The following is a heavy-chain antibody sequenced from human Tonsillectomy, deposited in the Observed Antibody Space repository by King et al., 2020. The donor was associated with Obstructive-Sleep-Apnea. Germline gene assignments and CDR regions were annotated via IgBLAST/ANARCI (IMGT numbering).Heavy chain of an antibody. CDR2: ITSTRGNK. J-gene: IGHJ6*02. CDR1: VFSVGTYS. Sequence: VQLVQSGGGLVQTGGSLRLSCAASVFSVGTYSMNWGRQAPGKRLEWVSYITSTRGNKYYADSLKGRFTIPRDNAKNSRYLQMNSLGAEDTALYFCARDDYSAYAMDVWGQGATVTVSS. V-gene: IGHV3-48*04. D-gene: IGHD4-11*01. CDR3: ARDDYSAYAMDV.